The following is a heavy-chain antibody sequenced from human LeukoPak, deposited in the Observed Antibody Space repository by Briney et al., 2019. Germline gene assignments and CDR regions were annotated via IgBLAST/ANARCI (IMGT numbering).Heavy chain of an antibody. CDR2: IDNDGGT. CDR3: ARDLNYNLDF. V-gene: IGHV3-74*01. Sequence: GGSLRLSCAASGFTFSHSYMHWVRQAPGKGLVWVSRIDNDGGTSYADSVKGRFTITKDNAKNTLYLQMNSLRAEDTALYYCARDLNYNLDFWGQGTLVTVSS. CDR1: GFTFSHSY. J-gene: IGHJ4*02. D-gene: IGHD5-24*01.